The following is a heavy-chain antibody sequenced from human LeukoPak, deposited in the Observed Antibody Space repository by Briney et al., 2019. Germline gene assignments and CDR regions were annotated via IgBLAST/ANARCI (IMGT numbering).Heavy chain of an antibody. Sequence: SETLSLTCTVSGGSISSYYWSWIRQPAGKGLEWIGRIYTSGSTNYNPSLKSRVTMSVDTSKNQFSLKLSSVTAADTAVYYCARVQDRYYYDSSGYIHWGQGTLVTVSS. D-gene: IGHD3-22*01. CDR3: ARVQDRYYYDSSGYIH. CDR2: IYTSGST. CDR1: GGSISSYY. V-gene: IGHV4-4*07. J-gene: IGHJ4*02.